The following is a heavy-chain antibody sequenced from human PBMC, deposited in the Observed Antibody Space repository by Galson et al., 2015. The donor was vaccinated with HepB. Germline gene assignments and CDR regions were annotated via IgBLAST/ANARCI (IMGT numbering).Heavy chain of an antibody. V-gene: IGHV4-39*01. CDR2: VYYSGST. D-gene: IGHD3-3*01. CDR3: EYYDFWSGPPEQDYYYGMDV. J-gene: IGHJ6*02. CDR1: GGSISSSSYY. Sequence: ETLSLTCTVSGGSISSSSYYWGWIRQPPGKGLEWIGSVYYSGSTYYNPSLKSRVTISVDTSKNQFSLKLSSVTAADTAAYYCEYYDFWSGPPEQDYYYGMDVWGQGTTVTVSS.